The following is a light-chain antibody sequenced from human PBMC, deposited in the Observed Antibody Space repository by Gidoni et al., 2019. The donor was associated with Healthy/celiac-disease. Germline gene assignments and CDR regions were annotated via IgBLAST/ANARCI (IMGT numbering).Light chain of an antibody. CDR1: QIISSW. CDR2: DAS. Sequence: DIQMTQSPSTLSASVGERVTITCRASQIISSWLAWYQQKPGKAPKLLTYDASSLESGVPSRFSGSGSGTEFTLTISSLQPDDFATYYCQHRTFGQGTKVEIK. J-gene: IGKJ1*01. V-gene: IGKV1-5*01. CDR3: QHRT.